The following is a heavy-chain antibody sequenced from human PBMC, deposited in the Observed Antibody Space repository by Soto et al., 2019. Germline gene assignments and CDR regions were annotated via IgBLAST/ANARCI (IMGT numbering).Heavy chain of an antibody. CDR1: GYTFTSYG. J-gene: IGHJ5*02. Sequence: ASVKVSCKASGYTFTSYGINWVRQAPGRGLEWMGWINPGNGNTKYSQQFQGRVIIDRDTSASTAYMELSSLRSEDTAVYYCARDLGGYGVFGPWGQGTLVTVSS. D-gene: IGHD4-17*01. CDR3: ARDLGGYGVFGP. V-gene: IGHV1-3*01. CDR2: INPGNGNT.